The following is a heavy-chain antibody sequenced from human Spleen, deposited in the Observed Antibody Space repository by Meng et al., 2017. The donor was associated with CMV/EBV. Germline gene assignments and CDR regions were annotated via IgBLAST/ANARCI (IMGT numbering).Heavy chain of an antibody. CDR3: ARDRATRAYYFDY. CDR2: ISAYNGNT. CDR1: GYPFTNYG. J-gene: IGHJ4*02. D-gene: IGHD1-1*01. V-gene: IGHV1-18*01. Sequence: KASGYPFTNYGISWVRQAPGQGLEWMGCISAYNGNTNYAQNFQGRVTMTTDTHTITAYMELRSLRSDDTAIYFCARDRATRAYYFDYWGQGTLVTVSS.